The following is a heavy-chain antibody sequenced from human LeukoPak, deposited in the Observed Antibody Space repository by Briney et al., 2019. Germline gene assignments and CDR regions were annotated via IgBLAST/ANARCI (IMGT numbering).Heavy chain of an antibody. J-gene: IGHJ4*02. D-gene: IGHD4-23*01. CDR3: AKNPVVTPWSPFDY. CDR1: GFTFSSYA. CDR2: ISGSGGST. Sequence: PGGSLRLSCAASGFTFSSYAMSWVRQAPGKGLEWVSAISGSGGSTYYADSVKGRFTISRDNSKNTLYLQMNSLRAENTAVYYCAKNPVVTPWSPFDYWGQGTLVTVSS. V-gene: IGHV3-23*01.